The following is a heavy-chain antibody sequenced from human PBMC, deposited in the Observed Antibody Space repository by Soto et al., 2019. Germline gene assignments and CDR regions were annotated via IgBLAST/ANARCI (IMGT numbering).Heavy chain of an antibody. CDR3: AKDELGYFYYDSSGYGGNFDY. CDR2: ISGGGT. V-gene: IGHV3-23*01. CDR1: GFTFSDYN. D-gene: IGHD3-22*01. J-gene: IGHJ4*02. Sequence: PGESLKISCVTSGFTFSDYNMNWVRQAPGKGLEWVASISGGGTYYADSVKGRFTISRDNSKNTLYLQMNSLRDEDTAVYYCAKDELGYFYYDSSGYGGNFDYWSQGTLVTVSS.